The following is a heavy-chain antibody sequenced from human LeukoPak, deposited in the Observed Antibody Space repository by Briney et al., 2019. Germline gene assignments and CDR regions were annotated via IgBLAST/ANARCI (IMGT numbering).Heavy chain of an antibody. CDR1: GFNFTSYA. Sequence: GGSLRPSCAASGFNFTSYAMSWVRQAPGKGLEWVSVITGGGDITFYADSVKGRFTISRDNSNNTLYLQINSLRAEDTALYYCAKARSVVITAAFNYWGQGTLVTVSS. CDR2: ITGGGDIT. D-gene: IGHD1-20*01. CDR3: AKARSVVITAAFNY. V-gene: IGHV3-23*01. J-gene: IGHJ4*02.